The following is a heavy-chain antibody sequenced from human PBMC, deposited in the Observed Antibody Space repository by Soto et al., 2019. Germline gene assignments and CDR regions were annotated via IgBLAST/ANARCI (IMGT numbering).Heavy chain of an antibody. Sequence: GSTYYTPSLQSRVTISLDTSKNHFSLKLSSVTPADTAVYYCARDRYYGSGTYYNFYSGMDVWGQGTTVTVSS. D-gene: IGHD3-10*01. CDR3: ARDRYYGSGTYYNFYSGMDV. V-gene: IGHV4-30-2*05. J-gene: IGHJ6*02. CDR2: T.